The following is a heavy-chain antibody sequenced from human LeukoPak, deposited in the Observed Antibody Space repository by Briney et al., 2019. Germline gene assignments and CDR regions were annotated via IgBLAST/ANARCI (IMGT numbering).Heavy chain of an antibody. CDR3: ARDPFSSGSY. CDR1: GFTFSRYT. D-gene: IGHD3-10*01. CDR2: ISSTSSYI. Sequence: GGSLRLSCAAPGFTFSRYTMNWVRQAPGKGLEWVSSISSTSSYIHYADSVKGRFTISRDNAKNSLFLQMNSLRAEDTAVYYCARDPFSSGSYWGQGTLVTVSS. V-gene: IGHV3-21*01. J-gene: IGHJ4*02.